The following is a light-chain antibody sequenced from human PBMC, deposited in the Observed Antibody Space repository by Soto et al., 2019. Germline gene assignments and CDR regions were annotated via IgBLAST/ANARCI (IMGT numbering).Light chain of an antibody. V-gene: IGLV2-14*01. Sequence: QSALTQPASVSGSPGQSITISCTGTSSDVGGYNYVSWYQQHPGKAPKLMSYDVSNRPSGVSNRFSGSKSGNTASLTISGVQAEDEADYYCSSYTSSSTLYVFGTGTKLTVL. CDR1: SSDVGGYNY. J-gene: IGLJ1*01. CDR2: DVS. CDR3: SSYTSSSTLYV.